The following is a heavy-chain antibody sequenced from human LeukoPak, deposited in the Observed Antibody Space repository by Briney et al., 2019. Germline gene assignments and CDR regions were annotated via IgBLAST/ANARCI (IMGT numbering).Heavy chain of an antibody. Sequence: ASVKVSCKAFGYTFTGYYMHWVRQAPGQGPEWMGCINPSSGGTNYAQKFQGRVTMTRDTSISTVYMELSRLRSDDTAVFYCARGLAAALGYFDYWGQGTLVTVSS. V-gene: IGHV1-2*02. CDR3: ARGLAAALGYFDY. D-gene: IGHD2-15*01. J-gene: IGHJ4*02. CDR1: GYTFTGYY. CDR2: INPSSGGT.